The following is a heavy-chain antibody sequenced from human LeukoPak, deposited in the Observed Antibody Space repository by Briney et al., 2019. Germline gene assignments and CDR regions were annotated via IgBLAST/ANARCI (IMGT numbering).Heavy chain of an antibody. CDR1: GFTFSSYS. V-gene: IGHV3-21*01. CDR2: ISSSSSYI. Sequence: PGGSLRLSCAASGFTFSSYSINWVRQAPGKGLEWVSSISSSSSYIYYADSVKGRFTISRDNAKNSLYLQMNSLRAEDTAVYYCASELAVAGNPRSSGMDVWGQGTTVTVSS. J-gene: IGHJ6*02. CDR3: ASELAVAGNPRSSGMDV. D-gene: IGHD6-19*01.